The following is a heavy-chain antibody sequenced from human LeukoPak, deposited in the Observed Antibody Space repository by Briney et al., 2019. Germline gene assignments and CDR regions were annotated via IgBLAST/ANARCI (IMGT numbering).Heavy chain of an antibody. CDR1: GFTFSTYW. D-gene: IGHD5/OR15-5a*01. Sequence: GGSLRLSCVDSGFTFSTYWMSWVRQPPGKGLEWVANIKQDGGEKYYVDSVKGRFIISRDNAENSASLQMNSLRDEDTAIYYCARLMGESTIYDLWGQGTLVTVSS. J-gene: IGHJ5*02. CDR3: ARLMGESTIYDL. CDR2: IKQDGGEK. V-gene: IGHV3-7*01.